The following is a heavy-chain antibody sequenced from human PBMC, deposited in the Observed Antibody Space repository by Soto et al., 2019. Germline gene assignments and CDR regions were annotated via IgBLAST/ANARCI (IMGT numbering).Heavy chain of an antibody. CDR2: IWYDGSNK. V-gene: IGHV3-33*01. CDR3: ARDLPRVSYDSSGYFDY. Sequence: PGGSLRLSCAASGFTFSSYGMHWVRQAPGKGLEWVAVIWYDGSNKYYADSVKGRFTISRDNSKNTLYLQMNSLRAEDTAVYYCARDLPRVSYDSSGYFDYWGQGTLVTVSS. CDR1: GFTFSSYG. D-gene: IGHD3-22*01. J-gene: IGHJ4*02.